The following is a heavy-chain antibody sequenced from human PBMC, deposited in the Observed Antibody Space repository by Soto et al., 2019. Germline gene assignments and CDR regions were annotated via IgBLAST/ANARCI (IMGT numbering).Heavy chain of an antibody. J-gene: IGHJ3*02. V-gene: IGHV3-48*01. Sequence: EVQLVESGGALVQPGGSLRLSCAASGFTFSSYSMNWVRQAPGKGLEWVSYISSSSFTIYYADSVKGRVTISRDNAKNSLYLQMNSLRAEDTAVYYCARDGMATMSGDIWGQGTMVTVSS. CDR3: ARDGMATMSGDI. CDR1: GFTFSSYS. D-gene: IGHD5-12*01. CDR2: ISSSSFTI.